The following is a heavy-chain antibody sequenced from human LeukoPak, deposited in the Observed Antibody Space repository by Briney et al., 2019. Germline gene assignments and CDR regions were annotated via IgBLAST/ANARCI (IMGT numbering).Heavy chain of an antibody. CDR3: ASRAFYDSSGLDF. V-gene: IGHV4-59*08. J-gene: IGHJ4*02. CDR1: GGSIRNYY. D-gene: IGHD3-22*01. CDR2: VSNSGNT. Sequence: SETPSLTCNVSGGSIRNYYWTWIRQPPGKGLEWIGHVSNSGNTKYNPSLKSRVTISIDTSKKHFSLNLSSVSAADTAVYYCASRAFYDSSGLDFWGQGILVTVSS.